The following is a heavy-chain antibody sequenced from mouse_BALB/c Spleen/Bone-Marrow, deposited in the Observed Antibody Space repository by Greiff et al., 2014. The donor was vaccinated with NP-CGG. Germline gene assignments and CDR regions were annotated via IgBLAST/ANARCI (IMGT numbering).Heavy chain of an antibody. CDR2: IHYSGVT. V-gene: IGHV3-1*02. CDR1: GYSITSYYS. J-gene: IGHJ4*01. Sequence: DVHLVESGPDLVKPSQSPSLTCTVTGYSITSYYSWHWIRQFPGNKLEWMGCIHYSGVTVYNPSLKSRISITRDTSNNQFFLQLNSVTTEDTATYYCSRFAGTPYTMDYWGQGTSVTVSS. D-gene: IGHD4-1*01. CDR3: SRFAGTPYTMDY.